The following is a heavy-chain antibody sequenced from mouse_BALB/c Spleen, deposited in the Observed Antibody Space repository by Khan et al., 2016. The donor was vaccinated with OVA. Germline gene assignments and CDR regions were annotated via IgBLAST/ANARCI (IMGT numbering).Heavy chain of an antibody. CDR2: ISYSGTT. D-gene: IGHD2-14*01. Sequence: EVELVESGPGLVKPSQSLSLTCTVTGYSITSDYAWTWIRQFPGDKLEWMGYISYSGTTSYNPSLNSRISITRITSKNRFFLQLSSVTTQVTATYYCAVTRFYYRYSFFAYWGQGTTLTVSS. CDR1: GYSITSDYA. CDR3: AVTRFYYRYSFFAY. J-gene: IGHJ2*01. V-gene: IGHV3-2*02.